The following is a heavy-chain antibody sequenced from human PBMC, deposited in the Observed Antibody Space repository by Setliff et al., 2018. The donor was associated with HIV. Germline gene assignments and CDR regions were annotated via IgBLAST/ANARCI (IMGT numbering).Heavy chain of an antibody. V-gene: IGHV4-61*08. CDR1: GDSISSGGFY. Sequence: KPSETLSLTCTVSGDSISSGGFYCNWFRQYPEKGLEWIGWIHYSGRTNFNPSLMSRVTISLDTSKNQLSLKLSSVTAADTAVYYCARDHGGAVAASDAFDIWGQGTMVTVSS. D-gene: IGHD6-19*01. CDR2: IHYSGRT. CDR3: ARDHGGAVAASDAFDI. J-gene: IGHJ3*02.